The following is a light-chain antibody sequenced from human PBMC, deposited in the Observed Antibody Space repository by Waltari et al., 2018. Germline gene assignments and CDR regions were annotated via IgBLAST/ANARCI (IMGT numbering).Light chain of an antibody. CDR1: SSNIGSNL. J-gene: IGLJ3*02. Sequence: QTVLTQPPSASGTPGQRVTISCSGSSSNIGSNLVNWYQQLPGTAPKLLVYRNNQRPSGVPDRSSGSKSGTSASLAISGLQSEDEADYYCAAWDDSLSGKVFGGGTKLTVL. CDR2: RNN. CDR3: AAWDDSLSGKV. V-gene: IGLV1-44*01.